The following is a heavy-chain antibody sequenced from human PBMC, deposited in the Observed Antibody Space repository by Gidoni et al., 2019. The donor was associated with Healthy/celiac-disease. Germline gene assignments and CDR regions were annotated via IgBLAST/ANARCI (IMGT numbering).Heavy chain of an antibody. Sequence: QVQLQESGPGLVKPSGTLSLTCAVSGGSISSSNWWSWVRQPPEKGLEWFGEIYHSGSTNYIPSLKIRVTQSIDKSKNQFSLKLSSVTAAETAVYYCARRGYSSGYNYWGQGTLVTVSS. CDR3: ARRGYSSGYNY. CDR2: IYHSGST. J-gene: IGHJ4*02. V-gene: IGHV4-4*02. CDR1: GGSISSSNW. D-gene: IGHD6-19*01.